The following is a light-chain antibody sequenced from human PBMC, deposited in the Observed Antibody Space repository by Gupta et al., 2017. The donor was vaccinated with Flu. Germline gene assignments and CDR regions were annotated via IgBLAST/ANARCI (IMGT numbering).Light chain of an antibody. CDR1: QSLLHRNGYNY. J-gene: IGKJ1*01. V-gene: IGKV2-28*01. CDR3: MQALQTPRT. Sequence: DIVMTQSPLSLAVTPGEPASFSCRSSQSLLHRNGYNYLDWYLQKPGQSPQLLIYLGSNRASGVPDRFSGSGSGTHFTLKISRVEAEDVGVYYCMQALQTPRTFGQGTKVEIK. CDR2: LGS.